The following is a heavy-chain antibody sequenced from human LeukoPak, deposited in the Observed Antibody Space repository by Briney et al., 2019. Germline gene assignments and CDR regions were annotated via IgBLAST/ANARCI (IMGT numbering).Heavy chain of an antibody. Sequence: SETLSLTCAVYGGSFSGYYWSWIRQPPGKGLEWIGEINHSGSTNYNPSLKSRVTISVDTPKNQFSLKLSSVTAADTAVYYCARYYGAQAFDIWGQGTMVTVSS. CDR3: ARYYGAQAFDI. CDR1: GGSFSGYY. J-gene: IGHJ3*02. CDR2: INHSGST. D-gene: IGHD4-17*01. V-gene: IGHV4-34*01.